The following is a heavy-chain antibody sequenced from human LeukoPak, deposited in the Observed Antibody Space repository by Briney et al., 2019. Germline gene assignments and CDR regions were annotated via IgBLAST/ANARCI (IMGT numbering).Heavy chain of an antibody. Sequence: SETPSLTCTVSGGSISSYHWSWIRQPAGKGLEWIGRLYTTGTPNYNPSLKSRVTMSVDTSKNQFSLKLSSVTAADTAVYYCARGYYDSRYYNYYMGVWGKGTTVTVSS. D-gene: IGHD3-22*01. CDR1: GGSISSYH. V-gene: IGHV4-4*07. J-gene: IGHJ6*03. CDR2: LYTTGTP. CDR3: ARGYYDSRYYNYYMGV.